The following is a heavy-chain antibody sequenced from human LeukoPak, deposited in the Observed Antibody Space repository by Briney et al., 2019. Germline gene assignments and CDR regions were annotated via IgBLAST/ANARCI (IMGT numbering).Heavy chain of an antibody. CDR1: GFTFSSYW. J-gene: IGHJ3*02. CDR3: ARLHCSSTSCLWPNAFDI. Sequence: GSLRLSCAASGFTFSSYWMSWVRQAPGKGLEWVGSIYYSGSTYYNPSLTSRVTISLDTSKSQFSLKLTSVTAADTAIYYCARLHCSSTSCLWPNAFDIWGQGTLVTVSS. D-gene: IGHD2-2*01. CDR2: IYYSGST. V-gene: IGHV4-39*01.